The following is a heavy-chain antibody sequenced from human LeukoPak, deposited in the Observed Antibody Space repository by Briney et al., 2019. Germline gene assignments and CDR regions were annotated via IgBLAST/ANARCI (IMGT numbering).Heavy chain of an antibody. CDR2: ISYDGSNK. V-gene: IGHV3-30-3*01. J-gene: IGHJ4*02. CDR1: GFTFSSYA. Sequence: GGSLRLSCAASGFTFSSYAMHWVRQAPGKGLEWVAVISYDGSNKYYADSVKGRFTISRDNSKNTLYLQMNSLRAEDTAVYYCAGLDYSNYEFDYWGQGTLVTVSS. CDR3: AGLDYSNYEFDY. D-gene: IGHD4-11*01.